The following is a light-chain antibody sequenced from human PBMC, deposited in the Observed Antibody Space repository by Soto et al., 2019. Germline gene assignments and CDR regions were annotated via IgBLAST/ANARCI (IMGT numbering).Light chain of an antibody. CDR3: QQRVNWPLT. CDR2: DAF. J-gene: IGKJ4*01. Sequence: EVVLTQSPATLSLTPGERAILSCRASQSVSSKLVWYQQKPGQAPRLLIYDAFNRATGIPARFSGSGSGTDFTLTISSLEPEDFAVYYCQQRVNWPLTFGRGTKVEIK. CDR1: QSVSSK. V-gene: IGKV3-11*01.